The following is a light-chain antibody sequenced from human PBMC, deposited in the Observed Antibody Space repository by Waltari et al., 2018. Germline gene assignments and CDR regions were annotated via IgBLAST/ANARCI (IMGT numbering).Light chain of an antibody. CDR2: DVS. V-gene: IGLV2-14*01. CDR3: SSYTSSNTWV. Sequence: QSALTQPASVSGSPGQSITISCTGTSSDVGGYNYVSWYQQHPGKAPKLMIYDVSERPSGVSNHFSGSKSGHTASLTIAGLQAEDEADYYCSSYTSSNTWVFGGGTKLTVL. J-gene: IGLJ3*02. CDR1: SSDVGGYNY.